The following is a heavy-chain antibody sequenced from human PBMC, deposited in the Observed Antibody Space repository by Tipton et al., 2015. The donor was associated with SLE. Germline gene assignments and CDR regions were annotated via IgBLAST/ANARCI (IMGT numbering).Heavy chain of an antibody. CDR1: GGSISSNY. Sequence: TLSLTCTVSGGSISSNYWSWIRQPPGKGLEWIGYIYYSGSTNYNPSLKSRVTISVDTSKNQFSLKLSSVTAADTAVYYCARTSGNYYYWGQGTLVTVSS. CDR3: ARTSGNYYY. V-gene: IGHV4-59*01. D-gene: IGHD1-26*01. CDR2: IYYSGST. J-gene: IGHJ4*02.